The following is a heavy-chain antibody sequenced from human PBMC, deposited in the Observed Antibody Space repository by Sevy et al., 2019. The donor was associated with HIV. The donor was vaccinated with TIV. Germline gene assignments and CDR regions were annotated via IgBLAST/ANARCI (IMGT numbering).Heavy chain of an antibody. Sequence: ASVKVSCKASGGTFSSYAISWVRQAPGQGLEWMGGIIPIFGTANYAQKFQGRVTITADESTSTAYMELSSLRSEDMAVSYWARARYYYDSSGYAFDIWGQGTMVTVSS. V-gene: IGHV1-69*13. CDR3: ARARYYYDSSGYAFDI. J-gene: IGHJ3*02. CDR1: GGTFSSYA. CDR2: IIPIFGTA. D-gene: IGHD3-22*01.